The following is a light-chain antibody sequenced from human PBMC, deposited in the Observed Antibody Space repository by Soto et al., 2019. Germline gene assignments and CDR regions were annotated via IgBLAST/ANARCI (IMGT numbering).Light chain of an antibody. CDR2: GAS. J-gene: IGKJ1*01. V-gene: IGKV1-39*01. CDR3: QKSYRAPPT. Sequence: DIQMTQSPSSLSASVGDRVTITCRASQKISSYLNWYHQKPGKAPELLIYGASTLESGVPSRFSGGGSGTDFILTITSLQPEDFVTYFCQKSYRAPPTFGQGTMVKI. CDR1: QKISSY.